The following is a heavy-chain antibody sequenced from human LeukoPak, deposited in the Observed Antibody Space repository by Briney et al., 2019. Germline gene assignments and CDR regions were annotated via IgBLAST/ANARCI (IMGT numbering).Heavy chain of an antibody. CDR3: AKDLDDSSGFDY. CDR2: ISSSSSYI. D-gene: IGHD3-22*01. CDR1: GFTFSSYS. J-gene: IGHJ4*02. V-gene: IGHV3-21*04. Sequence: GGSLRLSCAAPGFTFSSYSMNWVRQAPGKGLEWVSSISSSSSYIYYADSVKGRFTISRDNSKNTLYLQMNSLRAEDTAVYYCAKDLDDSSGFDYWGQGTLVTVSS.